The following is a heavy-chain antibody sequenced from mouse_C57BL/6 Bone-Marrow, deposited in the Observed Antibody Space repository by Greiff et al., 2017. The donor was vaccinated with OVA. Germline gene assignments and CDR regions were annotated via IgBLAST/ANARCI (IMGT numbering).Heavy chain of an antibody. CDR3: ARFSYYGSSHGYFDV. D-gene: IGHD1-1*01. Sequence: QVQLKQPGAELVRPGSSVKLSCKASGYTFTSYWMDRVKQRPGQGLEWIGNIYPSDSETHYNQKFKDKATLTVDKSSSTAYMQLSSLTSEDSAVYYCARFSYYGSSHGYFDVWGTGTTVTVSS. J-gene: IGHJ1*03. V-gene: IGHV1-61*01. CDR1: GYTFTSYW. CDR2: IYPSDSET.